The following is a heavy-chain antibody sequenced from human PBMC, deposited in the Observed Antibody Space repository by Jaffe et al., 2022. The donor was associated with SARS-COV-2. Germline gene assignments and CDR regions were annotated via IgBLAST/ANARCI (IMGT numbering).Heavy chain of an antibody. CDR3: ARAVVGNNYDFWSGYSNSFDY. CDR2: IYTSGST. D-gene: IGHD3-3*01. Sequence: QVQLQESGPGLVKPSQTLSLTCTVSGGSISSGSYYWSWIRQPAGKGLEWIGRIYTSGSTNYNPSLKSRVTISVDTSKNQFSLKLSSVTAADTAVYYCARAVVGNNYDFWSGYSNSFDYWGQGTLVTVSS. J-gene: IGHJ4*02. V-gene: IGHV4-61*02. CDR1: GGSISSGSYY.